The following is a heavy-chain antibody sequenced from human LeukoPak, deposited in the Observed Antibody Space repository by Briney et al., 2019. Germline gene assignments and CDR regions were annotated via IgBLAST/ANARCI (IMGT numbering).Heavy chain of an antibody. CDR1: GFTFGKYW. Sequence: GGSLRLSCVASGFTFGKYWMSWVRQAPGKGLEWVANIKLDGSEKNYVDSVKGRFTISRNNTKNSLYLQMNSLRAEDTAVFYCARDQYDTWSRRGNFDSWGQGTLVIVSS. CDR2: IKLDGSEK. CDR3: ARDQYDTWSRRGNFDS. D-gene: IGHD3/OR15-3a*01. V-gene: IGHV3-7*03. J-gene: IGHJ4*02.